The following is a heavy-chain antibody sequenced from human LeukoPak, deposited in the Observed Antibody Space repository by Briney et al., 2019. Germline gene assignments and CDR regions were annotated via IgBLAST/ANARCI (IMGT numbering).Heavy chain of an antibody. CDR1: GFTFSSYG. V-gene: IGHV3-30*02. J-gene: IGHJ4*02. CDR2: IRYDGSNK. Sequence: GGSLRLSCAASGFTFSSYGMHWVRQAPGKGLEWVAFIRYDGSNKYYADSVKGRFTISRDNSKNTLYLQMNSLRAEDTAVYYCAKDGGGLGYCSSTSCFAFDYWGQGTLVTVSS. D-gene: IGHD2-2*01. CDR3: AKDGGGLGYCSSTSCFAFDY.